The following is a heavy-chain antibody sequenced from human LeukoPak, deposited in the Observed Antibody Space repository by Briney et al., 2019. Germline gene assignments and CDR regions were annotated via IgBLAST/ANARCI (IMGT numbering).Heavy chain of an antibody. J-gene: IGHJ5*02. Sequence: SETLSLTCTVSGGSISSSSYYWGWIRQPPGKGPEWIGSIHYSGSTYYNPSLKSRVTISVDTSKNQFSLKLSSVTAADTAVYYCARPFRKYNWFDPWGQGTLVTVSS. V-gene: IGHV4-39*01. CDR1: GGSISSSSYY. CDR2: IHYSGST. CDR3: ARPFRKYNWFDP.